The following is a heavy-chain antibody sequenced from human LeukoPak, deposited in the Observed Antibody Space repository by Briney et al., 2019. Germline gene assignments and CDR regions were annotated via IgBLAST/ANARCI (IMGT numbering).Heavy chain of an antibody. V-gene: IGHV3-33*01. CDR1: GFTFSSYG. CDR3: ARRVGYSSSWNDP. J-gene: IGHJ5*02. D-gene: IGHD6-13*01. Sequence: GGSLRLSCAASGFTFSSYGMHWGCQAPGKGLGWEAVVSNDGSNKYYADSVQGRCTISSDNYKYTMHMQMNGLRAEDTAVYYCARRVGYSSSWNDPCGQGTLVTVSS. CDR2: VSNDGSNK.